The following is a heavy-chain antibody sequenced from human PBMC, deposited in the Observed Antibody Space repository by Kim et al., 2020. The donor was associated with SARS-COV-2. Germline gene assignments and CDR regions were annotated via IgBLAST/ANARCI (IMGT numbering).Heavy chain of an antibody. V-gene: IGHV3-48*02. CDR3: ARDRGGTYYFDY. D-gene: IGHD1-26*01. CDR1: GFTLSNYG. J-gene: IGHJ4*02. Sequence: GGSLRLSCAASGFTLSNYGMNWVRQAPGKGLEWVSYISSSSTTIYYGDSVKGRFTISRDTAKNSLYLQMNSLRDEDTAVDFCARDRGGTYYFDYWGQGTL. CDR2: ISSSSTTI.